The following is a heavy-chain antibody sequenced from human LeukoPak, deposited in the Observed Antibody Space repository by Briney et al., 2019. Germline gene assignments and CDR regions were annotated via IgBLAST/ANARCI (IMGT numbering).Heavy chain of an antibody. V-gene: IGHV4-4*07. Sequence: SETLSLTCTVSGGSISSHYWSWIRQPAGKGLEWIGRIYTSGSTNYNPSLKSRVTMSVDTSKNQFSLKLSSVTAADTAVYYCARDSYYYDSSGYYYVDYFDYWGQGTLVTVSS. J-gene: IGHJ4*02. CDR2: IYTSGST. CDR1: GGSISSHY. CDR3: ARDSYYYDSSGYYYVDYFDY. D-gene: IGHD3-22*01.